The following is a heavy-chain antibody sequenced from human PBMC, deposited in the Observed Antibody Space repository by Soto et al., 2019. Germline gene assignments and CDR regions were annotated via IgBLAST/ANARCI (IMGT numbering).Heavy chain of an antibody. CDR2: IKQDGNEK. V-gene: IGHV3-7*01. CDR1: GFTFSSYW. J-gene: IGHJ4*02. D-gene: IGHD6-19*01. Sequence: GGSLRLSCAASGFTFSSYWMSWVRQAPGQGLEWVANIKQDGNEKYYVDSVTGRFTISRDNAKNLLYLQMNSLRAEDTAVYYCVRDAGGWYEQYFDYWGQGTLVTVSS. CDR3: VRDAGGWYEQYFDY.